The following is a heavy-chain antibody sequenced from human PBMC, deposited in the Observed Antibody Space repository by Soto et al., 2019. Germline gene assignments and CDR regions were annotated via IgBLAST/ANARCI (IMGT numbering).Heavy chain of an antibody. CDR3: ARLQQWGTIDY. Sequence: QLQLQESGPGLVKPSETLSLTCTVSGGSISSSSYYWGWIRQPPGKGLEWIGSIYYSGSTYYNPSLKSRVTISVDTSKNQFSLKLSSVTAADTAVYYCARLQQWGTIDYWGQGTLVTVSS. CDR1: GGSISSSSYY. CDR2: IYYSGST. V-gene: IGHV4-39*01. D-gene: IGHD6-19*01. J-gene: IGHJ4*02.